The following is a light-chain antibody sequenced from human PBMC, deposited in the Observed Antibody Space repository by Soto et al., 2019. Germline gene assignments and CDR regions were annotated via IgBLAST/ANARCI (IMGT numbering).Light chain of an antibody. V-gene: IGKV4-1*01. CDR2: WAS. CDR1: QSVLYSSNHKNY. CDR3: QQYYSTLPYT. Sequence: DIVMTQSPDSRAVSLGERATINCKSSQSVLYSSNHKNYLAWYQQKPGQPPKVVIYWASTRESGVPDRFSGSGSGTDFTSTISSLQAEDVAVYYCQQYYSTLPYTFGQGTKLEIK. J-gene: IGKJ2*01.